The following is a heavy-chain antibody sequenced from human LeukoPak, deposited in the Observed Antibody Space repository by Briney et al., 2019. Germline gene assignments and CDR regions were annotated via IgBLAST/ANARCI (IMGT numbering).Heavy chain of an antibody. V-gene: IGHV3-53*01. Sequence: GGSLRLSCAASGFTVSSNYMSWVRQAPGKGLEWVSVIYSGGTTYYADSVKGRFTISRDNSKNTLHLQMNSLRAEDTAVYYCASSSPAVHSSGWYPLDYWGQGTLVTVSS. CDR2: IYSGGTT. J-gene: IGHJ4*02. CDR1: GFTVSSNY. D-gene: IGHD6-19*01. CDR3: ASSSPAVHSSGWYPLDY.